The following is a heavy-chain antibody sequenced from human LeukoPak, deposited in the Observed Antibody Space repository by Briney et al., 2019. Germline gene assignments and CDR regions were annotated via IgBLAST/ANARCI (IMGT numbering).Heavy chain of an antibody. CDR1: GFTFSSYS. CDR3: ARAESIAAAGY. J-gene: IGHJ4*02. CDR2: ISSSSSTI. Sequence: GGSLRLSCAASGFTFSSYSMNWVRQAPGKGLEWVSCISSSSSTIYYAGSVKGRFTISRDNAKNSLYLQMNSLRAEDTAVYYCARAESIAAAGYWGQGTLVTVSS. V-gene: IGHV3-48*01. D-gene: IGHD6-13*01.